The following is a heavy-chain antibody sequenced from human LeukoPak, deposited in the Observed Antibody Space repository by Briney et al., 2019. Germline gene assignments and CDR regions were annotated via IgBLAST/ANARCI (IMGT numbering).Heavy chain of an antibody. D-gene: IGHD2-2*01. J-gene: IGHJ6*02. Sequence: ASVKVSCKASGGTFSSYAISWVRQAPGQGLEWMGGIIPIFGTANYAQKFQGRVTITADESTSTAYIELSSLRSEDTAVYYCAGDIVVVPAALEDYYYGMDVWGQGTTVTVSS. CDR2: IIPIFGTA. V-gene: IGHV1-69*13. CDR3: AGDIVVVPAALEDYYYGMDV. CDR1: GGTFSSYA.